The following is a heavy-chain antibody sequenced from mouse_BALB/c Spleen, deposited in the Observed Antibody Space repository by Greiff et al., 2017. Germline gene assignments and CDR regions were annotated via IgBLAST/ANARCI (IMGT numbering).Heavy chain of an antibody. CDR3: ARWEYGY. V-gene: IGHV1-7*01. D-gene: IGHD2-10*02. J-gene: IGHJ2*01. CDR1: GYTFTSYW. Sequence: QVQLKQSGAELAKPGASVKMSCKASGYTFTSYWMHWVKQRPGQGLEWIGYINPSTGYTEYNQKFKDKATLTADKSSSTAYMQLSSLTSEDSAVYYCARWEYGYWGQGTTLTVSS. CDR2: INPSTGYT.